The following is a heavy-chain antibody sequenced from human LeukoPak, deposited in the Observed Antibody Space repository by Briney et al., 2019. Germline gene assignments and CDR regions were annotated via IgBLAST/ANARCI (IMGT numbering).Heavy chain of an antibody. CDR2: INHSGST. D-gene: IGHD3-10*01. Sequence: SETLSLTCAVYGGSFSGYYWSWIRQPPGKGLEWIGEINHSGSTDYNPSLKSRVTISVDTSKNQFSLKLSSVTAADTAVYYCARAYGSGSYPLQRKYYFDYWGQGTLVTVSS. CDR3: ARAYGSGSYPLQRKYYFDY. V-gene: IGHV4-34*01. CDR1: GGSFSGYY. J-gene: IGHJ4*02.